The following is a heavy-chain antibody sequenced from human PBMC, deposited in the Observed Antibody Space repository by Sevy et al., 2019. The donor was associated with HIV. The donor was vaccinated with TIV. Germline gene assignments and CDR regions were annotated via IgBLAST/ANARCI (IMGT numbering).Heavy chain of an antibody. V-gene: IGHV3-7*01. D-gene: IGHD1-7*01. CDR3: ARDDGNYYFHY. J-gene: IGHJ4*02. CDR1: GFTFSKYW. CDR2: IKQDAGQK. Sequence: GGSLRLSCAASGFTFSKYWMGWVRQAPGKGLEWVANIKQDAGQKYYVDSVKGRFTISRDNAKNSLYLQMNSLRAEDTAVYFCARDDGNYYFHYWGQGTLVTVPS.